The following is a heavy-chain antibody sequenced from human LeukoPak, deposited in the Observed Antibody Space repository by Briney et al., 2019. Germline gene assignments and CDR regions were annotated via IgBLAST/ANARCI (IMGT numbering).Heavy chain of an antibody. Sequence: ASVKVSRKASGYTFTSYGISWVRQAPGQGLEWMGWISAYNGNTNYAQKLQGRVTMTTDTSTSTAYMELRSLRSDDTAVYYCARDHIVVVPAATLYYGMDVWGQGTTVTVSS. CDR3: ARDHIVVVPAATLYYGMDV. D-gene: IGHD2-2*01. CDR1: GYTFTSYG. CDR2: ISAYNGNT. V-gene: IGHV1-18*01. J-gene: IGHJ6*02.